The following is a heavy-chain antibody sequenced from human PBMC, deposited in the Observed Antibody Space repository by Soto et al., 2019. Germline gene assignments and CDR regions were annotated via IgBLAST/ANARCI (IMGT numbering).Heavy chain of an antibody. CDR3: ASGKTRTARPSLRYYYYGLEV. D-gene: IGHD6-6*01. Sequence: SETLSLTCTIYGGSFSGYYWSWIRQPPGKGLEWIGEINHSGSTNYSPSLKRRVSISVDTSKDKFSLNLSSVTAADTAVYYCASGKTRTARPSLRYYYYGLEVWGQGTTVTVSS. V-gene: IGHV4-34*01. CDR2: INHSGST. CDR1: GGSFSGYY. J-gene: IGHJ6*02.